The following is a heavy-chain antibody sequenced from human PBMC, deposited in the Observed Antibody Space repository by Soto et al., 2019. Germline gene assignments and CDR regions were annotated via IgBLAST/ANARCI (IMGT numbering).Heavy chain of an antibody. CDR3: ASIPDYGSGIDY. CDR2: MSPNSGNT. V-gene: IGHV1-8*01. CDR1: GYTFTSYD. J-gene: IGHJ4*02. D-gene: IGHD3-10*01. Sequence: ASVKVSCKASGYTFTSYDINWVRQATGQGLEWMGWMSPNSGNTGYAQKFQGRVTMTRNTSISTAYMELSSLRSEDTAVYYCASIPDYGSGIDYWGQGTLVTVYS.